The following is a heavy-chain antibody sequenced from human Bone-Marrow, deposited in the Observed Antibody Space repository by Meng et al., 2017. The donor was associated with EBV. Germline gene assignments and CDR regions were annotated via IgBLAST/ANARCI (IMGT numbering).Heavy chain of an antibody. CDR3: AKMSDIVVVVAAASPDY. CDR2: ISYDGSNK. Sequence: QGQVVGGVGGVVQPGRSLRLSCAASGFTFSSYGMHWVRQAPGKGLEWVAVISYDGSNKYYADSVKGRFTISRDNSKNTLYLQMNSLRAEDTAVYYCAKMSDIVVVVAAASPDYWGQGTLVTVSS. CDR1: GFTFSSYG. D-gene: IGHD2-15*01. V-gene: IGHV3-30*18. J-gene: IGHJ4*02.